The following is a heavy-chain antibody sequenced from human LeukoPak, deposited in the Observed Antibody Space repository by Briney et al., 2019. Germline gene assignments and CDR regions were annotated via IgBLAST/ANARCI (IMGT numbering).Heavy chain of an antibody. CDR2: ISGYNGNT. Sequence: ASVKVSRKSSGYTFNVYGISWVRQAPGQGLEWMGWISGYNGNTDYAQKLQGRVTMTTDTSTSTAYMELRSLTSADTAVVYCVRDVVGGPRAYSFDADAFDIWGQGTVVTVSS. D-gene: IGHD2-21*01. V-gene: IGHV1-18*01. CDR1: GYTFNVYG. CDR3: VRDVVGGPRAYSFDADAFDI. J-gene: IGHJ3*02.